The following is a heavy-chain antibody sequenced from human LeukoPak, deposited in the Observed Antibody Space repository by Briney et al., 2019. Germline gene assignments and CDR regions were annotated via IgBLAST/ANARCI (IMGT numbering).Heavy chain of an antibody. CDR3: ARPLGIYCSGGSCYGAPFDY. V-gene: IGHV3-23*01. CDR1: GFTFSSYA. D-gene: IGHD2-15*01. Sequence: GGSLRLSCAASGFTFSSYAMSWVRQAPRKGLEWVSAISGSGGSTYYADSVKGRFTISRDNSKNTLYLQMNSLRAEDTAVYYCARPLGIYCSGGSCYGAPFDYWGQGTLVTVSS. J-gene: IGHJ4*02. CDR2: ISGSGGST.